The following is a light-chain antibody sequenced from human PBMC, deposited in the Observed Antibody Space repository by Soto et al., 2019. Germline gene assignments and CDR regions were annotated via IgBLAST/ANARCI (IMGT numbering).Light chain of an antibody. Sequence: SVLTQPPSVSGAPGQRVTISCTGSSSNIGAGYDVHWYQHLPGTAPKLLIYDNSNRPSGVPDRFSGSKSGTSASLAITGLQAEDEADYYCQSYDSSLSVLYVFGSGTKVTVL. J-gene: IGLJ1*01. CDR1: SSNIGAGYD. CDR2: DNS. CDR3: QSYDSSLSVLYV. V-gene: IGLV1-40*01.